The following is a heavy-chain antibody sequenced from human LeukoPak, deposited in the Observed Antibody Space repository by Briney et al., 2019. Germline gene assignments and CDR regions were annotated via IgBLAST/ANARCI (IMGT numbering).Heavy chain of an antibody. V-gene: IGHV5-51*01. CDR2: IYPGDSDT. CDR3: ARPSHSGSYYHGFDY. Sequence: GESLKISFKGSGYSFINYWIGWVRQMPGKGLEWMGIIYPGDSDTRYSPSFQGQVTISADKSISTAYLQWSSLKASDTAMYYCARPSHSGSYYHGFDYWGQGTLVTVSS. D-gene: IGHD3-10*01. J-gene: IGHJ4*02. CDR1: GYSFINYW.